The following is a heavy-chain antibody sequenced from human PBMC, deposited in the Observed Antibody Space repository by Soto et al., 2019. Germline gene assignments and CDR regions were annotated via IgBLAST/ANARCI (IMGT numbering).Heavy chain of an antibody. CDR3: ARADGLAAPAFT. CDR2: INSDGSST. Sequence: EVQLVESGGGLVQPGGSLRLSCAASGCTFSSYWMHWVRQAPGKGLVWVSRINSDGSSTSYADSVKGRFTIARDNAKNTLYLQMNSLRAEDTAVYYCARADGLAAPAFTGGQGTLVTVSS. J-gene: IGHJ4*02. CDR1: GCTFSSYW. V-gene: IGHV3-74*01. D-gene: IGHD6-13*01.